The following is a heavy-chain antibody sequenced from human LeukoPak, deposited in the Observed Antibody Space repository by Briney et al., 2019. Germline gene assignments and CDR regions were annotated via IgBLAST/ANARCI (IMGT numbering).Heavy chain of an antibody. CDR2: IYYTGDT. CDR3: ARLRGYTYGNPGY. Sequence: SSETLSLTCTVSGGSISSGGYYWGWIRQPPGKGLEWIGSIYYTGDTYYNSSLKSRVTISVDTSKNQFALKLTSVTAADTALYYCARLRGYTYGNPGYWGQGSLVTVSS. J-gene: IGHJ4*02. V-gene: IGHV4-39*01. D-gene: IGHD5-18*01. CDR1: GGSISSGGYY.